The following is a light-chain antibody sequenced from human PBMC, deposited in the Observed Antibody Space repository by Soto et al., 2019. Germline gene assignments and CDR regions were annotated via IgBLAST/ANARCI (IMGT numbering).Light chain of an antibody. V-gene: IGKV3-15*01. CDR1: QNVTSS. CDR2: GAS. Sequence: EIVMTQSPATLSVSPGERATLSCRASQNVTSSLAWYQQKPGQAPRLLIFGASARVTGIPARFSGSGSGTEFTLTISSLQSEDFAIYYCQQYNNWPPWTFGQGTKVEI. J-gene: IGKJ1*01. CDR3: QQYNNWPPWT.